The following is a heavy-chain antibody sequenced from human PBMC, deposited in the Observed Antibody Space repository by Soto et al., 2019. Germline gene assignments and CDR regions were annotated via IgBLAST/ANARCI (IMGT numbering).Heavy chain of an antibody. CDR3: ARGYTTNYDYSYMDV. J-gene: IGHJ6*03. Sequence: QVQLAQSGAEVEKPGASVKVSCKASGYTFTNYDIYWVRQATGQGLEWMGWMNPNSGNTGYAPKFQGRVTMTRKTSINTAYMELSSLRSEDTAVYYCARGYTTNYDYSYMDVWGEGTTVTVSS. D-gene: IGHD1-26*01. CDR1: GYTFTNYD. CDR2: MNPNSGNT. V-gene: IGHV1-8*01.